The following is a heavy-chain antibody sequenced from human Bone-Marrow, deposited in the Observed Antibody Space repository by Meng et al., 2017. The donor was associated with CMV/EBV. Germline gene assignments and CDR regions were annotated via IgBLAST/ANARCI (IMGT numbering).Heavy chain of an antibody. V-gene: IGHV3-9*01. D-gene: IGHD3-10*01. CDR2: ISWNSNSI. CDR1: GFIFDDYA. Sequence: GGSLRLSCAASGFIFDDYALHWVRLVPGKGLEWVSSISWNSNSIAYVDSVKGRFTISRDNAKNSLHLQMNSLRPEDTALYYCVKASGLYYGSGTFDYFDSWGQGTLVTVSS. CDR3: VKASGLYYGSGTFDYFDS. J-gene: IGHJ4*02.